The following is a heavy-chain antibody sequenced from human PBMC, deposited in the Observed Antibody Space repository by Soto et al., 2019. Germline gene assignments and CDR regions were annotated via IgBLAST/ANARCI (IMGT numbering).Heavy chain of an antibody. CDR1: GGSLSSYY. J-gene: IGHJ4*02. Sequence: PSETLSLTCVVSGGSLSSYYWSWIRQPPGKGLEWIGYIYYSGSTNYNPSIKSRVTISVDTSKNQFSMKLSSVTAADTVVYYCARAPRGNYGYPSYFDYWGQGTLVTVSS. V-gene: IGHV4-59*01. CDR3: ARAPRGNYGYPSYFDY. CDR2: IYYSGST. D-gene: IGHD3-10*01.